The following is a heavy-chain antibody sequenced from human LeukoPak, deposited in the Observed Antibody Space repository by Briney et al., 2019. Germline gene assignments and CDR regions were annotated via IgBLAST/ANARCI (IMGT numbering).Heavy chain of an antibody. J-gene: IGHJ5*02. CDR3: AKPYPGIFGVVHSNWFDP. D-gene: IGHD3-3*01. CDR2: ISGSGGST. Sequence: GGSLRLSCAASGFTFSSYAMSWVRQAPGKGLEWVSAISGSGGSTYYADSVKGRFTISRDNSKNTLYLQMNSLRAEDTAVYYCAKPYPGIFGVVHSNWFDPWGQGTLVTVSS. CDR1: GFTFSSYA. V-gene: IGHV3-23*01.